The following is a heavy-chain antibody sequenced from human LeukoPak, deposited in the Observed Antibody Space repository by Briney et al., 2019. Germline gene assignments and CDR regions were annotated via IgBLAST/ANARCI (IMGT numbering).Heavy chain of an antibody. CDR1: GGSISSGSYY. CDR3: ARDRDYYGSGSHNWFDP. V-gene: IGHV4-61*02. J-gene: IGHJ5*02. CDR2: IYSIGST. D-gene: IGHD3-10*01. Sequence: SETLSLTCTVSGGSISSGSYYWSWIRQPAGKGLEWIGRIYSIGSTNYNPSLKSRVTISVDTSKNQFSLKLSSVTAADTAVYYCARDRDYYGSGSHNWFDPWGQGTLVTVSS.